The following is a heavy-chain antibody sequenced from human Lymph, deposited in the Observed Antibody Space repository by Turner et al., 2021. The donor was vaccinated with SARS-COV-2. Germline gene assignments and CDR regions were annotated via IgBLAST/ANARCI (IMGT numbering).Heavy chain of an antibody. CDR3: ARVLPYGDYFDF. J-gene: IGHJ4*02. Sequence: EVQLVESGGGLIQPGGSLRLSCAASGFTVSSNYMSWVRQAPGKGLEWVSLIYSGGSTLYADSVKVRFTISRDNSKNTLYLQMNSLRADDTAVYYCARVLPYGDYFDFWGQGTLVTVSS. V-gene: IGHV3-53*01. CDR2: IYSGGST. D-gene: IGHD4-17*01. CDR1: GFTVSSNY.